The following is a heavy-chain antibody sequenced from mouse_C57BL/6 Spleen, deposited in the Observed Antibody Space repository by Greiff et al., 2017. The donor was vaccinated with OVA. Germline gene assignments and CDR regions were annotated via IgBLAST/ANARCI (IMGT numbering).Heavy chain of an antibody. Sequence: EVQLQQSGPELVKPGASVKISCKASGYTFTDYYMNWVKQSHGKSLEWIGDINPNNGGTSYNQKFKGKATLTVDKSSSTAYMELRSLTSEDSAVYYCARTAYDKGYFDYWGQGTTLTVSS. D-gene: IGHD2-10*02. J-gene: IGHJ2*01. CDR2: INPNNGGT. CDR1: GYTFTDYY. V-gene: IGHV1-26*01. CDR3: ARTAYDKGYFDY.